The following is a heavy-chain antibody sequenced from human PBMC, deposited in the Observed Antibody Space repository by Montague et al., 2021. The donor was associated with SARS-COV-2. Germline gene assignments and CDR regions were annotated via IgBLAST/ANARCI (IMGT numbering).Heavy chain of an antibody. Sequence: SLSLSLSASGFIFSDYYMTWVRRAPGKGLEWVSYISSSGTFVYYADSLKGRFTISRDNAKNSLYLQMNSLTAEDTAVYYCGRDAKATVYWGQGTLVTVSS. V-gene: IGHV3-11*01. J-gene: IGHJ4*02. CDR1: GFIFSDYY. CDR3: GRDAKATVY. CDR2: ISSSGTFV. D-gene: IGHD1-1*01.